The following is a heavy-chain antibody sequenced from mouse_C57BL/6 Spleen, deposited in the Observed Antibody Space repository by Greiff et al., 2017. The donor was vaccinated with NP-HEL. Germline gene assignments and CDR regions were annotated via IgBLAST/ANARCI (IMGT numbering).Heavy chain of an antibody. Sequence: EVKLMESGGGLVQPGGSLSLSCAASGFTFTDYYMSWVRQPPGKALEWLGLIRNKANGYTTEYSASVKGRFTISRDNSQSILYLQMNALRAEDSATYYCARSPFTTVVARGWYFDVWGTGTTVTVSS. D-gene: IGHD1-1*01. CDR1: GFTFTDYY. CDR2: IRNKANGYTT. V-gene: IGHV7-3*01. CDR3: ARSPFTTVVARGWYFDV. J-gene: IGHJ1*03.